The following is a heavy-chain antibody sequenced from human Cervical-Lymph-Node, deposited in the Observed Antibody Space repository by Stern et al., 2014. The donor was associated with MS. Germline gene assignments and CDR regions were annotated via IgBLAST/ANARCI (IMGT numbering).Heavy chain of an antibody. V-gene: IGHV3-33*01. CDR2: IWYDGSNK. J-gene: IGHJ4*02. CDR3: ARGGGSWGYFDY. Sequence: VQLVESGGCVVQPGRSLRLSCAASGFTFSSYGMHWVRQAPGKGLEWVAVIWYDGSNKYYADSVKGRFTISRDNSKNTLYLQMNSLRAEDTAVYYCARGGGSWGYFDYWGQGTLVTVSS. D-gene: IGHD1-26*01. CDR1: GFTFSSYG.